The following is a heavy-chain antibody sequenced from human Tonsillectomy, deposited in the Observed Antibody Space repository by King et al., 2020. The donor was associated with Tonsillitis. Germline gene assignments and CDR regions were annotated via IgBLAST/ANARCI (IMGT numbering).Heavy chain of an antibody. CDR1: GYSFTSYW. CDR2: IDPSDSYT. V-gene: IGHV5-10-1*03. CDR3: ARLVYGVRVEVAGDYYFDY. J-gene: IGHJ4*02. Sequence: QLVQSGAEVKKPGESLRISCKGSGYSFTSYWISWVRQMPGKGLEWMGRIDPSDSYTNYSPSFQGHVTISADKSISTAYLQWSSLKASDTAMYYCARLVYGVRVEVAGDYYFDYWRQGTLVTVSS. D-gene: IGHD6-13*01.